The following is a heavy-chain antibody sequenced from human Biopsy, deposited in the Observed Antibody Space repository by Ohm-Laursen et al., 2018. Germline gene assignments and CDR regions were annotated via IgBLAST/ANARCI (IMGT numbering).Heavy chain of an antibody. D-gene: IGHD6-19*01. Sequence: SLRLSCTASGFTFSHYAMHWVRQAPGKGLEWISLIWYGGTNEDYADSVKGRFTISRDNSKNTLYLQINTLTPEDTAFYYCARGLSSGWYGYFDVWGRGTLVTVSS. V-gene: IGHV3-33*04. CDR3: ARGLSSGWYGYFDV. CDR1: GFTFSHYA. CDR2: IWYGGTNE. J-gene: IGHJ2*01.